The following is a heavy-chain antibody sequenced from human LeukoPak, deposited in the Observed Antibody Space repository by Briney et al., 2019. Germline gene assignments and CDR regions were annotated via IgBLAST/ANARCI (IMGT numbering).Heavy chain of an antibody. CDR2: IYYSGST. D-gene: IGHD1-26*01. CDR1: GGSISSYY. V-gene: IGHV4-59*01. CDR3: ATQGSGSYRRPSAFDI. J-gene: IGHJ3*02. Sequence: SETLSLTCTVSGGSISSYYWSWIRQPPGKGLEWIGYIYYSGSTNYNPSLKSRVTISVDTSKNQFSLKLSSVTAADTAVYYCATQGSGSYRRPSAFDIWGQGTMVTVSS.